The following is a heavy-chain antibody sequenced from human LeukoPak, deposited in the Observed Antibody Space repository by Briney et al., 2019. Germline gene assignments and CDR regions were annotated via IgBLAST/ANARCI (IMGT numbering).Heavy chain of an antibody. J-gene: IGHJ4*02. V-gene: IGHV4-30-4*01. D-gene: IGHD6-13*01. CDR2: IYYSGST. CDR3: ARGLGSSWYGD. Sequence: SQTLSLTCTVSGGSISSGDYYWTWIRQPPGKGLEWIGYIYYSGSTYHNPTLKSRLIISVDTSKNQFSLKLFSVTAADTAVYYCARGLGSSWYGDWGQGTPVTASS. CDR1: GGSISSGDYY.